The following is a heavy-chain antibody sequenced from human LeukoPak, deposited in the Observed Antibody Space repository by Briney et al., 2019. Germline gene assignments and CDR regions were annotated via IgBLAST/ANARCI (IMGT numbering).Heavy chain of an antibody. V-gene: IGHV4-39*07. CDR2: IYYSGST. CDR3: ARGLHYDLWLVWSH. Sequence: SETLSLTCTVPGGSISSSSYYWGWIRQPPGKGLEWIGSIYYSGSTYYNPSLKSRVTISVDTSKNQFSLKLSSVTAADTAVYYCARGLHYDLWLVWSHWGQGTLVTVSS. CDR1: GGSISSSSYY. D-gene: IGHD3-22*01. J-gene: IGHJ4*02.